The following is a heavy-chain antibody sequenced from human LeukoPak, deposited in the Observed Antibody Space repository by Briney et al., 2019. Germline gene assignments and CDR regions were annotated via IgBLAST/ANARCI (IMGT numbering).Heavy chain of an antibody. CDR3: ARRAADHFDY. V-gene: IGHV4-39*01. D-gene: IGHD6-13*01. J-gene: IGHJ4*02. CDR2: IYYSGST. CDR1: GGSISSSSYY. Sequence: SETLSLTCTVSGGSISSSSYYWGWIRQPPGNGLEWIGSIYYSGSTYYNPSLKSRVTISVDTSKNQFSLKLSSVTAADTAVYYCARRAADHFDYWGQGTLVTVSS.